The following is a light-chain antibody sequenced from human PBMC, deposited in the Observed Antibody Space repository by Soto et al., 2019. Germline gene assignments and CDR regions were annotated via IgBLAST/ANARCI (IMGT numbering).Light chain of an antibody. J-gene: IGLJ2*01. CDR2: STS. V-gene: IGLV7-43*01. Sequence: QTVVTQEPSLTVSPGGTVTLTCAASTGAVTSGYYPYWYQQKPGQAPRALIYSTSNKYSWTPARFSGSLLGGKAALTLSGVQPEDEAEYYCLLYYGGQLGVFGGGTKLTVL. CDR1: TGAVTSGYY. CDR3: LLYYGGQLGV.